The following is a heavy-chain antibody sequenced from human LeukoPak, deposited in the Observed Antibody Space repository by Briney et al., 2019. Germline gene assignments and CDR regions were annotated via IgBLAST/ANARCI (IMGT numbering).Heavy chain of an antibody. J-gene: IGHJ6*02. D-gene: IGHD6-19*01. CDR2: ISAYNGNT. CDR1: GYTFTSYG. V-gene: IGHV1-18*01. CDR3: ARDQDQWLVLYYYGMDV. Sequence: ASVKVSCKASGYTFTSYGISWARQAPGQGLEWMGWISAYNGNTNYAQKLQGRVTMTTDTSTSTAYMELRSLRSDDTAVYYCARDQDQWLVLYYYGMDVWGQGTTVTVSS.